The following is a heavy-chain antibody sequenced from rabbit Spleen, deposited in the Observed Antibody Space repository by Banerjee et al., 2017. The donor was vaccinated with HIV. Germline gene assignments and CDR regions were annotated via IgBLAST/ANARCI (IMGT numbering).Heavy chain of an antibody. D-gene: IGHD8-1*01. CDR2: IDTSDGDT. CDR1: GFDFSVYG. V-gene: IGHV1S45*01. Sequence: QEQLVESGGGLVQPGGSLKLSCKASGFDFSVYGLSWVRQAPGKGLEWIACIDTSDGDTDYANWPKGRFTISKASSTTVTLQMTSLTAADTATYFCARDGTGGSYFALWGQGTLVTVS. J-gene: IGHJ3*01. CDR3: ARDGTGGSYFAL.